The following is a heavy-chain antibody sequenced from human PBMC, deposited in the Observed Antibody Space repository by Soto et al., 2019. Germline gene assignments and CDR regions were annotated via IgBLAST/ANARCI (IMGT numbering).Heavy chain of an antibody. D-gene: IGHD1-1*01. CDR2: ISAYNGNT. V-gene: IGHV1-18*01. Sequence: ASVKVSCKASGYTFTSYGISWVRQAPGQGLEWMGWISAYNGNTNYAQKLQGRVTMTTDTSTSTAYMVLRSLRSDDTAVYYCATSNWNDHYYYMDVWGKGTTVTVSS. CDR3: ATSNWNDHYYYMDV. J-gene: IGHJ6*03. CDR1: GYTFTSYG.